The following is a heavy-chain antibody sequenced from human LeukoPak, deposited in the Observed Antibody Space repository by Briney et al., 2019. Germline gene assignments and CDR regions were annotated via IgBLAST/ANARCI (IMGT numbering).Heavy chain of an antibody. J-gene: IGHJ4*02. V-gene: IGHV3-23*01. Sequence: GWSLRLSCAASGFTFSNYAMSWVRQAPGKGLEWVSVISGRGGSTYYADSVKGQFTIFRDNSKNTVYLQMNSLRADDTAVYYCAKGDTGMVRRYYFDYWGQGTLVTVSS. CDR2: ISGRGGST. D-gene: IGHD5-18*01. CDR1: GFTFSNYA. CDR3: AKGDTGMVRRYYFDY.